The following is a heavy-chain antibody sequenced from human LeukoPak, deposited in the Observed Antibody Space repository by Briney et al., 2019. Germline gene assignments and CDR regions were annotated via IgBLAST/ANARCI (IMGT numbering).Heavy chain of an antibody. CDR2: IYYSGNT. CDR3: ARHSIAARGYYYYMDV. Sequence: SETLSLTCTVSGDSISSYNYYWSWIRQHPGKGLEWIGDIYYSGNTYYNPSLQSRVTISVDTSKNQFSLKLSSVTAADTAVYYCARHSIAARGYYYYMDVWGKGTTVTVSS. CDR1: GDSISSYNYY. D-gene: IGHD6-6*01. J-gene: IGHJ6*03. V-gene: IGHV4-31*03.